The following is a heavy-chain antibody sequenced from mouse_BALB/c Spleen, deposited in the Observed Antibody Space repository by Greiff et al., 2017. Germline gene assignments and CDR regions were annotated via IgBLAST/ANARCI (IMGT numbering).Heavy chain of an antibody. CDR3: ARGNSAMDY. J-gene: IGHJ4*01. CDR2: ISSGSSTI. Sequence: VQLKESGGGLVQPGGSRKLSCAASGFTFSSFGMHWVRQAPEKGLEWVAYISSGSSTIYYADTVKGRFTISRDNPKNTLFLQMTSLRSEDTAMYYCARGNSAMDYWGQGTSVTVSS. V-gene: IGHV5-17*02. CDR1: GFTFSSFG.